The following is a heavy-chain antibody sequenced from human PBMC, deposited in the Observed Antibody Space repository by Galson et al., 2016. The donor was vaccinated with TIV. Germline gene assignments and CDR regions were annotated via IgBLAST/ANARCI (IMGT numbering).Heavy chain of an antibody. CDR2: IIPLLERS. CDR3: AREVAHLDSVIRKADAFDI. J-gene: IGHJ3*02. D-gene: IGHD5-18*01. Sequence: SVKVSCKASGDTFSSLSIIWVRQAPGQGLEWMGRIIPLLERSNYAQNFQGRVTITADKSTSTTYMELSSLRSEDTAVYYCAREVAHLDSVIRKADAFDIWGQRTMVTVSS. CDR1: GDTFSSLS. V-gene: IGHV1-69*08.